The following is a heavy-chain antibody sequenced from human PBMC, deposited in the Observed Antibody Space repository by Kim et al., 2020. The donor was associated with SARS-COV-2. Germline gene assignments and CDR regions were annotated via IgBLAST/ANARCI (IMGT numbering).Heavy chain of an antibody. D-gene: IGHD6-6*01. J-gene: IGHJ4*02. V-gene: IGHV3-7*03. CDR3: TRIGYSSSSIDY. Sequence: YYVDSLTGRFTTSRDNAKNSLFLQMNSLRAEDTALYYCTRIGYSSSSIDYWGQGTLVTVSS.